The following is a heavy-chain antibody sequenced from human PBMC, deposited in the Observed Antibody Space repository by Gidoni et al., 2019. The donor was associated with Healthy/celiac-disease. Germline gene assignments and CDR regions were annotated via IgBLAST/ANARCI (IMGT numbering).Heavy chain of an antibody. CDR2: IFQSGST. V-gene: IGHV4-4*02. CDR3: ARVPSKYNWFDP. CDR1: GGSISSSNW. J-gene: IGHJ5*02. Sequence: QVQLQESGPGLVKPSGTLSLTCAVPGGSISSSNWWSWVRQPTGKGLEWIWEIFQSGSTKYNPSLESRVTISVDKSKNQFSLKLSSVTAADTAVYYCARVPSKYNWFDPWGQGTLVTVSS.